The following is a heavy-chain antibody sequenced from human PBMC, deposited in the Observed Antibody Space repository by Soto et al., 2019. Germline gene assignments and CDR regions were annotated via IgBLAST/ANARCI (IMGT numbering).Heavy chain of an antibody. J-gene: IGHJ6*02. CDR2: IYYSGST. Sequence: PSETLSLTCTVSGGSIGSGGYYWSWIRQHPGKGLEWIGYIYYSGSTYFNPSLKSRVTISVDTSKNQFSLKLSSVTAAGTAVYYCARVWFGELSYYYYYYYGMDVWGQGTRVTVSS. CDR3: ARVWFGELSYYYYYYYGMDV. V-gene: IGHV4-31*03. D-gene: IGHD3-10*01. CDR1: GGSIGSGGYY.